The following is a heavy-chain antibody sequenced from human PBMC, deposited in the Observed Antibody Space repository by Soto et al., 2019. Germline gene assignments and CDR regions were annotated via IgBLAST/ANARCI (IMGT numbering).Heavy chain of an antibody. CDR1: GFNFSDFY. J-gene: IGHJ2*01. Sequence: QVQLVESGGGLVKPGGSLRLSCAASGFNFSDFYMSGIRQAPGKGLEWISYISSSSSTIYYADSVKGRFTISRDNAKNSVYLQMNSLRAEDTAVYYCATLLGSGIPRAFRYFDLWGRGTLITVSS. CDR3: ATLLGSGIPRAFRYFDL. CDR2: ISSSSSTI. V-gene: IGHV3-11*01. D-gene: IGHD1-26*01.